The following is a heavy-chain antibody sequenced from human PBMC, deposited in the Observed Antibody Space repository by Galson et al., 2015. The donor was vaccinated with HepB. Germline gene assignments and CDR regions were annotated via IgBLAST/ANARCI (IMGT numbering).Heavy chain of an antibody. D-gene: IGHD1-26*01. CDR2: IWYDGSNK. V-gene: IGHV3-33*08. Sequence: SLRLSCAASGFTFSSYGMHWVRQAPGKGLEWVAVIWYDGSNKYYADSVKGRFTISRDNSKNTLYLQMNSLRAEDTAVYYCARDTGWELLYGDYWGQGTLVTVSS. J-gene: IGHJ4*02. CDR1: GFTFSSYG. CDR3: ARDTGWELLYGDY.